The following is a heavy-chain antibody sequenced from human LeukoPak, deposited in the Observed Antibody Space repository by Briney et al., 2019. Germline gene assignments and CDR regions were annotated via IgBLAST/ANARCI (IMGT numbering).Heavy chain of an antibody. D-gene: IGHD3-10*01. V-gene: IGHV3-48*03. CDR1: GFTFRNYA. CDR2: ISSSGSTI. J-gene: IGHJ4*02. CDR3: ARGTYYYGSGSYPLDY. Sequence: GGSLRLSCAASGFTFRNYAMNWVRQAPGKGLEWVSYISSSGSTIYYADSVKGRFTISRDNAKNSLYLQMNSLRAEDTAVYYCARGTYYYGSGSYPLDYWGQGTLVTVSS.